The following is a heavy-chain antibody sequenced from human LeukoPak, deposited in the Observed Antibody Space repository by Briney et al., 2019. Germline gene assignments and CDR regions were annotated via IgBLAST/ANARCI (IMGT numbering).Heavy chain of an antibody. Sequence: ASVKVSCKASGYTFTSYAMNWVRQAPGQGLEWMGWINTNTGNPTYAQGFTGRFVFSLDTSVSTAYLQISSLKAEDTAVYYCASIGLCGGDCVGHHPFDPWGQGTLVTVSS. CDR1: GYTFTSYA. CDR2: INTNTGNP. J-gene: IGHJ5*02. V-gene: IGHV7-4-1*02. CDR3: ASIGLCGGDCVGHHPFDP. D-gene: IGHD2-21*02.